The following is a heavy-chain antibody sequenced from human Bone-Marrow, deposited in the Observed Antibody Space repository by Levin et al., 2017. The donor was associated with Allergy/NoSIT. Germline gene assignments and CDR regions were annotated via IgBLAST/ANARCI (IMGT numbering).Heavy chain of an antibody. CDR3: AASPYDYYYDYYMDV. V-gene: IGHV4-31*03. D-gene: IGHD4-17*01. CDR1: GGSISSGGYY. J-gene: IGHJ6*03. Sequence: SQTLSLTCTVSGGSISSGGYYWSWIRQHPGKGLEWIGYIYYSGSTYYNPSLKSRVTISVDTSKNQFSLKLSSVTAADTAVYYCAASPYDYYYDYYMDVWGKGTTVTVSS. CDR2: IYYSGST.